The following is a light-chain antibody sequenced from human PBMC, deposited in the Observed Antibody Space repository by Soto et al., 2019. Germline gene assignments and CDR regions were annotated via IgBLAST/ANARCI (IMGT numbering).Light chain of an antibody. Sequence: DSQMTQSPSAMSASLGDRVTITCRASQNINNYLNWYQQKPGRAPKLLIYDASNLEAGVPSRFRGSGSGTDFTFTISRLQPEDIATYYCQQYENLPTFGQGTRLEIK. CDR1: QNINNY. CDR2: DAS. J-gene: IGKJ5*01. V-gene: IGKV1-33*01. CDR3: QQYENLPT.